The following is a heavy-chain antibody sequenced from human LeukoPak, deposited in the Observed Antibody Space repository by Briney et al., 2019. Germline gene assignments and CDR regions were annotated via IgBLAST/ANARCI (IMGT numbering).Heavy chain of an antibody. V-gene: IGHV3-21*01. J-gene: IGHJ1*01. CDR3: AKATAMVTYFQH. Sequence: GGSLRLSRAASGFTFSSYSMNWVRQAPGKGLEWVSSISSSSSYIYYADSVKGRFTISRDNAKNSLYLQMNSLRAEDTAVYYCAKATAMVTYFQHWGQGTLVTVSS. CDR1: GFTFSSYS. D-gene: IGHD5-18*01. CDR2: ISSSSSYI.